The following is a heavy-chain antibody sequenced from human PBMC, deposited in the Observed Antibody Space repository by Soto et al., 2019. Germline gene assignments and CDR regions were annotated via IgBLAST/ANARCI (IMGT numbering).Heavy chain of an antibody. V-gene: IGHV1-18*01. CDR1: GYTFTSYG. J-gene: IGHJ6*02. CDR3: ARGSGDYYYYGMDV. Sequence: ASVKVSCKASGYTFTSYGISWVRQAPGQGLEWMGWISAYNGNTSYAQKLQGRVTMTTDTSTSTAYMELRSLRSDDTAVYYCARGSGDYYYYGMDVWGQGTTVTVSS. CDR2: ISAYNGNT. D-gene: IGHD1-26*01.